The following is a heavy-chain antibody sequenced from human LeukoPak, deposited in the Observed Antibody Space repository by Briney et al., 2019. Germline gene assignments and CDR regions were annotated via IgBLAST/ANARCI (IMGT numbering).Heavy chain of an antibody. J-gene: IGHJ4*02. CDR3: ASAGNYRFDY. D-gene: IGHD4-11*01. CDR2: INSDGSIT. Sequence: PGGSLRLSCAASGFTFSTSWMHWVRQAPGQGLVWVSRINSDGSITNYADSVQGRFTVSRDNVKNILYLQMNSLRAEDTAVYYCASAGNYRFDYWGQGILVTVSS. CDR1: GFTFSTSW. V-gene: IGHV3-74*01.